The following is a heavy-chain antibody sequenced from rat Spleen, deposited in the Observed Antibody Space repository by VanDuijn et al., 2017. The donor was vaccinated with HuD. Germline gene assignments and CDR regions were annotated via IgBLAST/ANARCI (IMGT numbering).Heavy chain of an antibody. CDR1: GFTFSNYD. V-gene: IGHV5-7*01. D-gene: IGHD1-12*02. J-gene: IGHJ4*01. Sequence: EVQLVESGGGLVQPGRSMKLSCAASGFTFSNYDMAWVRQAPKRGLEWVATISYDGSSTYYRDSVKGRFTISRDNAKSTLYLQMDSLRSEDTATYYCTRDLRSLDGTYYYGYVMDAWGQGASVTVSS. CDR3: TRDLRSLDGTYYYGYVMDA. CDR2: ISYDGSST.